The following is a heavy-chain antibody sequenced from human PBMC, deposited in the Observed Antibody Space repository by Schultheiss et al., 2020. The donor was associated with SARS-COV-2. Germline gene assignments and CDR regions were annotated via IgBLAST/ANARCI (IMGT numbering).Heavy chain of an antibody. J-gene: IGHJ4*02. V-gene: IGHV3-48*04. CDR1: GFTFSSYG. D-gene: IGHD3-22*01. CDR2: ISWDSATT. Sequence: GGSLRLSCAASGFTFSSYGMHWVRQAPGKGLEWVSGISWDSATTGYADSVKGRFTISRDNAKNSLYLQMNSLRAEDTAVYYCGRSGYYDSSGYPPDYWGQGTLVTVSS. CDR3: GRSGYYDSSGYPPDY.